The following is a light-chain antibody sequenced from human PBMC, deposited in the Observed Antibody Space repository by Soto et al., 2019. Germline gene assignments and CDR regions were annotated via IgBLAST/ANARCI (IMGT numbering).Light chain of an antibody. Sequence: QSALTQPASASGSPGQSITIPCTGTSGDIGSYNRVSWYQQHPGKAPKLIIYEVTDRPSGVSNRFSGSKSGNTASLTISGLQAEDEAEYYCSSYTNINTRACVFGTGTKVTVL. J-gene: IGLJ1*01. CDR1: SGDIGSYNR. CDR3: SSYTNINTRACV. CDR2: EVT. V-gene: IGLV2-14*01.